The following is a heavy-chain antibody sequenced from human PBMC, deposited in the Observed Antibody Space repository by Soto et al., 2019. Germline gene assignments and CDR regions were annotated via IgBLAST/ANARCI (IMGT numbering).Heavy chain of an antibody. V-gene: IGHV4-34*08. CDR2: IYDSGST. D-gene: IGHD3-16*01. CDR3: VGAYPCVGFDY. J-gene: IGHJ4*02. CDR1: GGTFSGYY. Sequence: SETLSLTCAVYGGTFSGYYWTWIRLPLGKGLEWIGNIYDSGSTSYNPSLKSRVTISVDTSKNQVSLKVSSVTAADTAMYICVGAYPCVGFDYWGQGTLVTVSS.